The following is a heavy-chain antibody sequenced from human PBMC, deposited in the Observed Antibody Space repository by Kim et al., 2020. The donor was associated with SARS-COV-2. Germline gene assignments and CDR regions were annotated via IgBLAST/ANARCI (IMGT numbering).Heavy chain of an antibody. J-gene: IGHJ4*02. D-gene: IGHD3-3*01. CDR1: GGSFSGYY. CDR2: INHSGST. Sequence: SETLSLTCAVYGGSFSGYYWSWIRQPPGKGLEWIGEINHSGSTNYNPSLKSRVTISVDTSKNQFSLKLSSVTAADTAVYYCARVLHTSLLPSVGSYYDFWSGYRPYYFDYWGQGTLVTVSS. CDR3: ARVLHTSLLPSVGSYYDFWSGYRPYYFDY. V-gene: IGHV4-34*01.